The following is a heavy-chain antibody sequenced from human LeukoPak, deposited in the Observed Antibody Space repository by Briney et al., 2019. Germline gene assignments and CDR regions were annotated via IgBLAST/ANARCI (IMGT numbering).Heavy chain of an antibody. CDR3: ARHWDTAMVYFDY. CDR2: IYYSGST. Sequence: SETLSLTCTVSGGSISSSSYYWGWIRQPPGKGLEWIGSIYYSGSTYYNPSLKSRVTISVDTSKNQFSLKLSSVTAAGTAVYYCARHWDTAMVYFDYWGQGTLVTVSS. V-gene: IGHV4-39*01. CDR1: GGSISSSSYY. J-gene: IGHJ4*02. D-gene: IGHD5-18*01.